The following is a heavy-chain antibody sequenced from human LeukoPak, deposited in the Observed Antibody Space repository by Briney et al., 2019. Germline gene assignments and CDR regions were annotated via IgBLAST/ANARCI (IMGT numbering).Heavy chain of an antibody. J-gene: IGHJ4*02. CDR3: AKSYFDYSTYYSYYFNL. CDR1: GGSISGGY. V-gene: IGHV4-4*09. CDR2: VYTSGST. Sequence: SETLSLTCIVSGGSISGGYWSWIRQPPGRGLEWIGYVYTSGSTNYNPSLKSRVTISVDTSKSQFALKLSSVTAADTAVYYCAKSYFDYSTYYSYYFNLWGQGALVTVSS. D-gene: IGHD4-11*01.